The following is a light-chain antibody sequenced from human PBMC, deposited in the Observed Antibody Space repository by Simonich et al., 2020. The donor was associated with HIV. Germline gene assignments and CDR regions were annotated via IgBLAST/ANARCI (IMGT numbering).Light chain of an antibody. J-gene: IGKJ4*01. CDR3: QQYNTWPT. CDR1: QSVNSN. V-gene: IGKV3-15*01. Sequence: EIVMTQSPATLSVSSGERATLSCSASQSVNSNLAWYQQKPGQAPRLLIYRASTRATGIPARFSGSGSGTEFTLIINNMQSEDFAVYFCQQYNTWPTFGGGTKVEIK. CDR2: RAS.